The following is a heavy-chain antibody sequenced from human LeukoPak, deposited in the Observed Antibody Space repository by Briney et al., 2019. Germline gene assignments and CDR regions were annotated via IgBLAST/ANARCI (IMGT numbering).Heavy chain of an antibody. V-gene: IGHV4-59*11. CDR3: ARGGVAAKYYFDF. D-gene: IGHD3-10*01. Sequence: SETLSLTCTVSGGSISHLYWGWIRQPPGKGLEFIGYIYYSGSTNFNPSLKSRVTLSVDTSKSQISLKLTSVTAADTAVYYCARGGVAAKYYFDFWGQGTLVTVSS. CDR2: IYYSGST. CDR1: GGSISHLY. J-gene: IGHJ4*02.